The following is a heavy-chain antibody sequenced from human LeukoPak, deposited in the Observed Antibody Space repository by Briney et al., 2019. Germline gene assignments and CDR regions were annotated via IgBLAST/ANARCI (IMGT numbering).Heavy chain of an antibody. CDR1: GFTFSSYS. V-gene: IGHV3-21*01. CDR3: ANQDSDTYSYYFDF. J-gene: IGHJ4*02. CDR2: ISSSSSYI. Sequence: GGSLRLSCAASGFTFSSYSMNWVRQAPGKGLEWVSSISSSSSYIYYADSVKGRFTISRDNSKNTLYLQMNSLRAEDTAVYYCANQDSDTYSYYFDFWGQGTLVSVSS. D-gene: IGHD1-26*01.